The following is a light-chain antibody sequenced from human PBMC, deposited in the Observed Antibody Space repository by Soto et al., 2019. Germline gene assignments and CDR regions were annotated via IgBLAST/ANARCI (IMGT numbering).Light chain of an antibody. CDR1: QGIRSA. V-gene: IGKV1-17*01. Sequence: IQVTQSPSSLSASVGDRVTITCRTSQGIRSALGWYQQKPGKVPKLLIYAASTLQSGVPSRFSGSGSGTEFTLTISGLLPEDFAAYHCQQLYTLPFTFGQGTRLEI. CDR3: QQLYTLPFT. J-gene: IGKJ5*01. CDR2: AAS.